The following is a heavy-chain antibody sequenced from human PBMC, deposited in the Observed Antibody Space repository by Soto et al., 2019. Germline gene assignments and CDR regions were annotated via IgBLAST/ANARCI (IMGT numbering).Heavy chain of an antibody. V-gene: IGHV3-23*01. CDR2: ISGSGGST. D-gene: IGHD6-13*01. Sequence: PGGSLRLSCAASGFTFSSYAMSWVCQAPGKGLEWVSAISGSGGSTYYADSVKGRFTISRDNAKNTLYLQMNSLRAEDTAVYYCARVYSSSWPNGLDIWGQGPMVTVSS. CDR1: GFTFSSYA. CDR3: ARVYSSSWPNGLDI. J-gene: IGHJ3*02.